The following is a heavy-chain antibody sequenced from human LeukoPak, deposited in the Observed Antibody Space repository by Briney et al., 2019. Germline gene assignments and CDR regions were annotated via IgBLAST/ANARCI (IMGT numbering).Heavy chain of an antibody. J-gene: IGHJ4*02. D-gene: IGHD3-22*01. CDR1: GFTVSSNY. V-gene: IGHV3-66*01. CDR3: ARDLEVNYYDSSGYYQENY. Sequence: PGGSLRLFCAASGFTVSSNYMSWVRQAPGKGLEWVSVIYSGGSTYYADSVKGRFTISRDNSKNTLYLQMNSLRAEDTAVYYCARDLEVNYYDSSGYYQENYWGQGTLVTVSS. CDR2: IYSGGST.